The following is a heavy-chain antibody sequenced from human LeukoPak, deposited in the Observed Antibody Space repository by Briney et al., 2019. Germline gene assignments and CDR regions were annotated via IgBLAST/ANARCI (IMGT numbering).Heavy chain of an antibody. Sequence: PSETLSLTCTVSGGSISSGDYYWRWIRQPPGTGLEWIGYIYYSGSTYYNPSLKSRVTISVDTSKNQFSLKLSSVTAADTAVYYCARGDGDYHNGMDVWGKGTTVTVSS. D-gene: IGHD4-17*01. CDR3: ARGDGDYHNGMDV. CDR1: GGSISSGDYY. V-gene: IGHV4-30-4*01. J-gene: IGHJ6*04. CDR2: IYYSGST.